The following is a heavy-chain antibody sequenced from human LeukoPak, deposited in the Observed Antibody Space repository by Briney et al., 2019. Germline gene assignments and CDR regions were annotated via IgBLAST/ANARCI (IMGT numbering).Heavy chain of an antibody. Sequence: GGSLRLSCAASGFTFGTYAMSWVRQPPGKGLEWVSPISASGDTTYYADSVKGRFTISRDNSKNTLYLQMNSLRADDTAVYYCARDPGGSYPDAFDIWGQGTMVTVSS. V-gene: IGHV3-23*01. CDR1: GFTFGTYA. CDR2: ISASGDTT. J-gene: IGHJ3*02. CDR3: ARDPGGSYPDAFDI. D-gene: IGHD1-26*01.